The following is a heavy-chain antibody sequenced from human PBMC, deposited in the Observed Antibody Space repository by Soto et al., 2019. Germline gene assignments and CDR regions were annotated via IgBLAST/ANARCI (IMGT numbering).Heavy chain of an antibody. Sequence: QVQLVQSGAEVKKPGSSVKVSCKASGGTFSSYAISWVRQAPGQGLEWMGGFIPIFGTANYAQKFQGRVTITADESTSTAYMELSSLRSEDTAVYYCARGALIVVVPAATSYYYGMDVWGKGTTVTVSS. J-gene: IGHJ6*04. CDR1: GGTFSSYA. D-gene: IGHD2-2*01. V-gene: IGHV1-69*01. CDR3: ARGALIVVVPAATSYYYGMDV. CDR2: FIPIFGTA.